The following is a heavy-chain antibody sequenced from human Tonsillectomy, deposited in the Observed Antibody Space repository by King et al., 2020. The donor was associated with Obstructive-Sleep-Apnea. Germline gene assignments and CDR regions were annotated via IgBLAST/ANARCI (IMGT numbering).Heavy chain of an antibody. CDR2: FDPSYSYT. Sequence: VQLVESGAEVKKPGESLRISCKCSGYIFNTYWISWVRQLPGKGLEWMGRFDPSYSYTNYSPSFQGHVTNSTDKSISTAYLHGRSLKASDTAMYYCARQNLIGGTDASDIWGQGTRVTVPS. D-gene: IGHD4-23*01. CDR1: GYIFNTYW. V-gene: IGHV5-10-1*03. CDR3: ARQNLIGGTDASDI. J-gene: IGHJ3*02.